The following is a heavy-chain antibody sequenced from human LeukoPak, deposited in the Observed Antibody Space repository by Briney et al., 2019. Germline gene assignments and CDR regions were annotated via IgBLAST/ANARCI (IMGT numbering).Heavy chain of an antibody. CDR2: INWNGGST. D-gene: IGHD3-10*01. CDR1: GFTFDDYG. V-gene: IGHV3-20*04. CDR3: AGDSVTMVRGVIMNYYYYYMDV. J-gene: IGHJ6*03. Sequence: PGGSLRLSCAASGFTFDDYGMSWVRQAPGKGLEWVSGINWNGGSTGYADSVKGRFTISRDNAKNSLYLQMNSLRAEDTALYYCAGDSVTMVRGVIMNYYYYYMDVWGKGTTVTVSS.